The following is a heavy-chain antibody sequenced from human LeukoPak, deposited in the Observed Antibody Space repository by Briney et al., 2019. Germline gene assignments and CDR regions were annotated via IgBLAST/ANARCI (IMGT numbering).Heavy chain of an antibody. Sequence: GESLKISCKGSGYRFTSYWIGWVRQMPGKGLEWMGIIYPGDSDTIYSPSFQGQVTISADKSTSTANQQWSSLKASDTAMYYCARSGGNYYSIWGQGTMVTVSS. D-gene: IGHD1-26*01. CDR2: IYPGDSDT. V-gene: IGHV5-51*01. CDR3: ARSGGNYYSI. J-gene: IGHJ3*02. CDR1: GYRFTSYW.